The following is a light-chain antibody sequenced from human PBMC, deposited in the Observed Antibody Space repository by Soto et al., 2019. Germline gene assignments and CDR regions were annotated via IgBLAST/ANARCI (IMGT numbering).Light chain of an antibody. V-gene: IGLV2-14*01. CDR3: SSYTSSSTPYV. Sequence: QSALTQPASVSGSPGQSITISCTGTSRDVGGYNYVSWYQQHPGKDPKLMIYEVSNRPSGVSNRFSGSKSGNTASLTISGLQAEDEADYYCSSYTSSSTPYVFGTGTKLTVL. CDR1: SRDVGGYNY. CDR2: EVS. J-gene: IGLJ1*01.